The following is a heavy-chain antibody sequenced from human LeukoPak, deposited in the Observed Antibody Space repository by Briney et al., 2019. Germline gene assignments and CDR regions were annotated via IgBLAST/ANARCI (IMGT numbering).Heavy chain of an antibody. V-gene: IGHV3-74*01. D-gene: IGHD5-18*01. CDR3: ARVYDSYGYGPYY. CDR2: INSDGSTT. Sequence: QSGGSLRLSCAASGFTFSSYWMHWVRHATGKGLVWVSRINSDGSTTIYADSVKGRFTISRDNAKSTLYLQMNSLRAEDTAVYYCARVYDSYGYGPYYWGQGTLVTVSS. CDR1: GFTFSSYW. J-gene: IGHJ4*02.